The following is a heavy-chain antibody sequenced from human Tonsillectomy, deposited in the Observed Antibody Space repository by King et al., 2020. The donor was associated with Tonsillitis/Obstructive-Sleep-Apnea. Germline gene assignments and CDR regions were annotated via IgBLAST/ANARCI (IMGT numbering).Heavy chain of an antibody. CDR3: ASFAVGFYFDY. CDR2: ISSSSSYT. J-gene: IGHJ4*02. D-gene: IGHD2-21*01. Sequence: VQLVESGGGLVRPGGSLRLSCAVSGFTFSDYYMCWIRQAPGKGLEWVSYISSSSSYTNYGDSVKGRFTISRDNAKNSLYLQMNSLRVEDTAVYYWASFAVGFYFDYWGQGTLVTVPS. V-gene: IGHV3-11*06. CDR1: GFTFSDYY.